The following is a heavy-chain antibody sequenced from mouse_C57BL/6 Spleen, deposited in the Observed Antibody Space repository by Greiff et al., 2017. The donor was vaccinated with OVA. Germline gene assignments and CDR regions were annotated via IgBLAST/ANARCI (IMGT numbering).Heavy chain of an antibody. V-gene: IGHV5-9-1*02. Sequence: EVNVVESGEGLVKPGGSLKLSCAASGFTFSSYAMSWVRQTPEKRLEWVAYISSGGDYIYYADTVKGRFTISRDNARNTLYLQMSSLKSEDTAMYYFTRVDYDWFAYWGQGTLVTVSA. CDR2: ISSGGDYI. CDR3: TRVDYDWFAY. D-gene: IGHD2-4*01. J-gene: IGHJ3*01. CDR1: GFTFSSYA.